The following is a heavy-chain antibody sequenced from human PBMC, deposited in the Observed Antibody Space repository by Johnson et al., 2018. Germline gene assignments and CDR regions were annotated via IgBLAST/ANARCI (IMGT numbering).Heavy chain of an antibody. CDR2: IRSKAYGGTK. CDR1: GFTFGDYA. Sequence: QLVESGGGLVKPGRSLRLSCTASGFTFGDYAMSWFRQAPGKGLEWVGFIRSKAYGGTKEYAASVKGRFTISSDDSKSIAYLQMNSLKTEDTAVYYCTRVSSSWYVYYYGMDVWGQGTTVTVSS. J-gene: IGHJ6*02. V-gene: IGHV3-49*05. CDR3: TRVSSSWYVYYYGMDV. D-gene: IGHD6-13*01.